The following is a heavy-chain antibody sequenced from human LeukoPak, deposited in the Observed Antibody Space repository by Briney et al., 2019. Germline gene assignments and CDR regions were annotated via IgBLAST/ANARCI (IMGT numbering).Heavy chain of an antibody. CDR2: ISYSGST. J-gene: IGHJ5*02. CDR3: ARGREYGP. CDR1: GDSISNYY. Sequence: SETLSLTCTVSGDSISNYYWSWIRQPPGKGLEWIGCISYSGSTNYNPSLKSRVTISIDTTNNQFSLKLSSVTAADTAMYYCARGREYGPWGQGTLVTVSS. V-gene: IGHV4-59*01. D-gene: IGHD3-10*01.